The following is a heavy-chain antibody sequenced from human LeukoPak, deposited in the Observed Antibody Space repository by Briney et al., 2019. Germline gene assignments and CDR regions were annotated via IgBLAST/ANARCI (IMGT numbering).Heavy chain of an antibody. J-gene: IGHJ4*02. CDR2: IYHSGST. CDR3: ARQVGGYSYGSFSFDY. CDR1: GGSISSGGYY. Sequence: SQTLSLTCTVSGGSISSGGYYWSWIRQPPGKGLEWIGYIYHSGSTYYNPSLKSRVTISVDTSKDQFSLKLSSVTAADTAVYYCARQVGGYSYGSFSFDYWGQGTLVTVSS. V-gene: IGHV4-30-2*03. D-gene: IGHD5-18*01.